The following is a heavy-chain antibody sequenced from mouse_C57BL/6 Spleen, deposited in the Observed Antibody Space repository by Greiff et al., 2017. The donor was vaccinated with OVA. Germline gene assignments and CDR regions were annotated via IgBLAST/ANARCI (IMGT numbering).Heavy chain of an antibody. Sequence: VQLQQPGAELVKPGASVKMSCKASGYTFTSYWITWVKQRPGQGLEWIGDIYPASGSTNYNEKFKSKATLTVDTSSSTAYLPLSSLESEDTAVDDCARIGGSTYAMDYWGQGTSVTVSA. D-gene: IGHD1-1*01. CDR3: ARIGGSTYAMDY. V-gene: IGHV1-55*01. CDR2: IYPASGST. CDR1: GYTFTSYW. J-gene: IGHJ4*01.